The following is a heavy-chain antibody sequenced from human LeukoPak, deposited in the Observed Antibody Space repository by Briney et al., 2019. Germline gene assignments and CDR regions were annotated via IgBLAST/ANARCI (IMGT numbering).Heavy chain of an antibody. CDR3: ARGRWGNYYASSGHY. D-gene: IGHD3-22*01. V-gene: IGHV3-48*01. Sequence: GGSLRLSCAASGFTFSSYSMNWVRQAPGKGLEWVSYIRSSSRTIYYADSVKGRFTISRDNAKNSLYLQMNSLRAEDTAVYYCARGRWGNYYASSGHYWGQGTLVTVSS. CDR1: GFTFSSYS. J-gene: IGHJ4*02. CDR2: IRSSSRTI.